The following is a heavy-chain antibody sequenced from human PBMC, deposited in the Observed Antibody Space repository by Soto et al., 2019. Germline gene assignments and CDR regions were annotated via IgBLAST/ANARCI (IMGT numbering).Heavy chain of an antibody. V-gene: IGHV4-34*01. D-gene: IGHD3-22*01. CDR1: GGSFSGYY. Sequence: QVQLQQWGAGLLKPSETLSLTCAVYGGSFSGYYWSWIRQPPGKGLEWIGEINHSGSTNYNPSLKSRVTISVDTSKNQFSLKLSSVTAADTAVYYCARGRKNDPTGDTMIVVVTPRGWFDPWGQGTLVTVSS. CDR2: INHSGST. CDR3: ARGRKNDPTGDTMIVVVTPRGWFDP. J-gene: IGHJ5*02.